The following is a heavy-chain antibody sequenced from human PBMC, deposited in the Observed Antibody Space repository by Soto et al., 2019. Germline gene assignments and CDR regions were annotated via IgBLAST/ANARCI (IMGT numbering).Heavy chain of an antibody. CDR1: GDSVSSNSAA. J-gene: IGHJ6*02. CDR3: ARGGDCSSTSCHRGRMDV. D-gene: IGHD2-2*01. V-gene: IGHV6-1*01. CDR2: TYYRSKWYN. Sequence: SQTLSLTCVISGDSVSSNSAAWNWIRQSPSRGLEWLGRTYYRSKWYNDYAVSVKSRITIIPDTSKNKFSLQLNSVTPEDTAVYYCARGGDCSSTSCHRGRMDVWGQGTTVTVSS.